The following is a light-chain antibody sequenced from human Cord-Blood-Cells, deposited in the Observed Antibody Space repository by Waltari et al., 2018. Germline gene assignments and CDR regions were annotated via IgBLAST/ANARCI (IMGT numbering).Light chain of an antibody. CDR2: DAS. CDR3: RQRSNWPPIT. V-gene: IGKV3-11*01. CDR1: QSVSSY. Sequence: EIVLTQSPATLSLSPGERATLSCRASQSVSSYLAWYQQKPGQAPRLLIYDASNRATGIPARFIGSGSGTDFTLTISSLEPEDFAVYYCRQRSNWPPITFGQGTRLEIK. J-gene: IGKJ5*01.